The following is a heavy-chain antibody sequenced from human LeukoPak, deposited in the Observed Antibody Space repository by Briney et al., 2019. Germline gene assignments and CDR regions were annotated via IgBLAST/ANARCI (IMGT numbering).Heavy chain of an antibody. V-gene: IGHV4-61*02. CDR2: IHTSGST. CDR1: GDSISSGSYF. D-gene: IGHD3-22*01. J-gene: IGHJ4*02. Sequence: PSQTLSLTCTVSGDSISSGSYFWSWIRQPAGKGLEWIGRIHTSGSTNYNPSLKSRVTISADTSKNQFSLKLSSVTAADTAVYYCARGVTYYYDSSGYLYWGQGTLVTVSS. CDR3: ARGVTYYYDSSGYLY.